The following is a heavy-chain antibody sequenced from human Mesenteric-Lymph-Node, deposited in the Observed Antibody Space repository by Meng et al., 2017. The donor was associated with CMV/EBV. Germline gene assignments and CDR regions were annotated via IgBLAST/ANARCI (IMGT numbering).Heavy chain of an antibody. V-gene: IGHV1-2*02. D-gene: IGHD6-6*01. CDR3: ARDQELEYSNSSDY. CDR2: INPNSGGT. Sequence: ASVKVSCKASGYTFTGYYMHWVRQAPGQGLEWMGWINPNSGGTNYAQKFQGRVTMTRDTSISTAYMELSRLRSDDTAVYYCARDQELEYSNSSDYWGQGTLVTVSS. J-gene: IGHJ4*02. CDR1: GYTFTGYY.